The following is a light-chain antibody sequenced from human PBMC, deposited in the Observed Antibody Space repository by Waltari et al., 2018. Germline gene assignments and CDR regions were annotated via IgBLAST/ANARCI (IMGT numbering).Light chain of an antibody. V-gene: IGLV2-14*03. J-gene: IGLJ2*01. CDR2: DVN. CDR1: SSDVGGDES. CDR3: SSQSGNNVVI. Sequence: QSALTQPAPVSGSPGQSITISCTGRSSDVGGDESDYWYQDHPGQAPKVIIYDVNNRPSGVSDRFSGSKSGNTASLTISGLQADDEANYYCSSQSGNNVVIFGGGTKLTVL.